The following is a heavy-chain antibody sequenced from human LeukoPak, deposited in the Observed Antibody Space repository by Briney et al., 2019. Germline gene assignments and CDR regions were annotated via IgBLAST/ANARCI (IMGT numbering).Heavy chain of an antibody. J-gene: IGHJ1*01. CDR1: GYTFTGYY. D-gene: IGHD3-22*01. CDR3: ARGYYDSSHFEYFQH. Sequence: GASVKVSCKASGYTFTGYYMHWVRQAPGQGLEWMGWINPNSGDTNFAQNFQGRVTMTRDTSISTVYMELSRLRSDDTAVFYCARGYYDSSHFEYFQHWGQGTLVTVSS. V-gene: IGHV1-2*02. CDR2: INPNSGDT.